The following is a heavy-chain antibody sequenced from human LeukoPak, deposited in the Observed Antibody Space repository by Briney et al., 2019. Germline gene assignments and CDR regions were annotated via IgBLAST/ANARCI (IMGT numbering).Heavy chain of an antibody. D-gene: IGHD6-19*01. CDR3: ARGRSSGLSSSIDN. J-gene: IGHJ4*02. CDR2: INRSGST. CDR1: GGSFRAYY. V-gene: IGHV4-34*01. Sequence: SETLSLTCAVYGGSFRAYYWSRIRQSPGKGLEWIGEINRSGSTNYTPSLKSRVTMSLDTSKNQFSLRLKSATAADTALYYCARGRSSGLSSSIDNWGQGTLVTVSS.